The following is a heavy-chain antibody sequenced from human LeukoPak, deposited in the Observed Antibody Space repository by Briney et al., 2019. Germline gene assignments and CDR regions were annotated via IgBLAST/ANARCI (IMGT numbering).Heavy chain of an antibody. J-gene: IGHJ5*02. D-gene: IGHD6-19*01. CDR3: ARENSSGWLGQNWFDP. V-gene: IGHV1-2*02. Sequence: ASVKVSCKASGYTFTGYYMHWVRQAPGQGLEWVGWINPNSGGANYAQKFEGRVTITRDTSISTTYMELSRLRSDDTAVYYWARENSSGWLGQNWFDPWGQGTLVTVSS. CDR1: GYTFTGYY. CDR2: INPNSGGA.